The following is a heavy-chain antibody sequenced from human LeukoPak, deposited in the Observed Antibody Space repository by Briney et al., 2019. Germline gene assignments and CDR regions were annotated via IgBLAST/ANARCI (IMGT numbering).Heavy chain of an antibody. CDR3: ATDLKKGDSGCFDY. J-gene: IGHJ4*02. D-gene: IGHD6-19*01. Sequence: ASVKVSCKASGYTFTSSALNWVRQAPGQGLEWMGWINTNTGNPTYAQGFTGRFVFSLGTSVSTAYLHISSLEAEDTAIYYCATDLKKGDSGCFDYWGQGTLVTVSS. V-gene: IGHV7-4-1*02. CDR2: INTNTGNP. CDR1: GYTFTSSA.